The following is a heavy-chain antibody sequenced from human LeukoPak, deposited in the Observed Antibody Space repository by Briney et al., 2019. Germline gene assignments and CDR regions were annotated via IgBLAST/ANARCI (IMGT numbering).Heavy chain of an antibody. Sequence: GGSLRLSCAASGFTFSSYAMSWVRQAPGKGPEWVAIIYSGGSTFYADSVKGRFTISRDNSKNTLYLQVSSLRVEDMAVYYCARGGVYGGAAYFDSWGQGTLVTVSS. V-gene: IGHV3-66*01. CDR1: GFTFSSYA. J-gene: IGHJ4*02. CDR3: ARGGVYGGAAYFDS. CDR2: IYSGGST. D-gene: IGHD4-23*01.